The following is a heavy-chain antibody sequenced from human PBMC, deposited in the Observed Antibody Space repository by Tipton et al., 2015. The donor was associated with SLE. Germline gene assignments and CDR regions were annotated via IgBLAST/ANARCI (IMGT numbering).Heavy chain of an antibody. CDR1: GGSISSSSYY. CDR2: IYYSGST. D-gene: IGHD3-3*01. Sequence: LRLSCTVSGGSISSSSYYWGWIRQPPGKGLEWIGSIYYSGSTYYNPSLKSRVTISVGTSKNQFSLKLSSVTAADTAVYYCARELYWSDWGQGTLVTVSS. V-gene: IGHV4-39*07. J-gene: IGHJ4*02. CDR3: ARELYWSD.